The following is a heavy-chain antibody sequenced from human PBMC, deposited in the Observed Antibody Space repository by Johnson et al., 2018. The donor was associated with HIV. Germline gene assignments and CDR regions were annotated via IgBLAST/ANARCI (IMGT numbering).Heavy chain of an antibody. J-gene: IGHJ3*02. V-gene: IGHV3-66*01. CDR3: ARDRDRLNWNYGALDI. CDR1: GFTVSGNY. Sequence: EVQLVESGGGLVQPGGSLRLSCAASGFTVSGNYMSWIRQAPGKGLEWVSVIYSGDNTKYADSVKGRFTISRDNGNKVVYLQMDSLRAEDTAVYYCARDRDRLNWNYGALDIWGQGTMVTVSS. D-gene: IGHD1-7*01. CDR2: IYSGDNT.